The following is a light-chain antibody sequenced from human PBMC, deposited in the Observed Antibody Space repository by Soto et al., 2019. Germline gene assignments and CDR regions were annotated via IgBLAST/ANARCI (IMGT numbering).Light chain of an antibody. J-gene: IGLJ3*02. CDR3: QLYFGATRV. CDR1: TGTVTSSFY. V-gene: IGLV7-43*01. CDR2: STS. Sequence: QAMVTQEPSLTVSPGGTVTLTCASSTGTVTSSFYPNWFQQKPGQPPRSLIYSTSNKYSWTPARFSGSLLGGKAALTLSDVQPEDEADYYCQLYFGATRVFGGGTQLTVL.